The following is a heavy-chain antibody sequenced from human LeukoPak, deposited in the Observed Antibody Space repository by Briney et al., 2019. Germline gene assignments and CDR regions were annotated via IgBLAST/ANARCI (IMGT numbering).Heavy chain of an antibody. CDR3: ASDAIGSVNAFDI. CDR2: INPNSGGT. Sequence: ASVKVSCKASGYTFTGYYMHWVRQAPGQGLEWMGWINPNSGGTNYAQKSQGRVTMTTDTSTSTAYMELRSLRSDDTAVYYCASDAIGSVNAFDIWGQGTMVTVSS. V-gene: IGHV1-2*02. D-gene: IGHD2-15*01. CDR1: GYTFTGYY. J-gene: IGHJ3*02.